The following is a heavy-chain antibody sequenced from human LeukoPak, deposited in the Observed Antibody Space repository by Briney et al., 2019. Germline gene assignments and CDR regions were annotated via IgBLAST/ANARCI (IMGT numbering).Heavy chain of an antibody. CDR3: TRIFYYGTRGYYPDF. V-gene: IGHV3-72*01. CDR2: GKNKDYAYNT. D-gene: IGHD3-22*01. Sequence: PGGSLRLSCAASGFTFSDHHMDWVRPAPGKGLEGIGRGKNKDYAYNTAYAASVKGRFTFSRDDPKNSLYLQMNSLTTEDTAVYYCTRIFYYGTRGYYPDFWGQGTLVTVSS. J-gene: IGHJ4*02. CDR1: GFTFSDHH.